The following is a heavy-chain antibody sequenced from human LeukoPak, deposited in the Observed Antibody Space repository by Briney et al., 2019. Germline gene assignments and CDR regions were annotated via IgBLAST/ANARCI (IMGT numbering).Heavy chain of an antibody. CDR3: ATDDKYAPSS. CDR1: GGSISSSSYY. V-gene: IGHV4-39*02. CDR2: IYYSGST. J-gene: IGHJ5*02. Sequence: PSETLSLTCTVSGGSISSSSYYWGWIRQPPGKGLEWIGSIYYSGSTYYNPSLKSRVTISVDTSKNQFSLKLSSVTAADTAVYYCATDDKYAPSSWGQGTLVTVS. D-gene: IGHD2-2*01.